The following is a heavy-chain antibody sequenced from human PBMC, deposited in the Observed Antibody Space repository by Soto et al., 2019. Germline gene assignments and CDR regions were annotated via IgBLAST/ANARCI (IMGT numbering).Heavy chain of an antibody. CDR1: DASMKSGGRY. J-gene: IGHJ4*02. Sequence: PSETLSLTCTVSDASMKSGGRYWGWIRQPPGKALEWIGSVSDSGSTYYNLSLKSRVTISVDKSKNQFSLTLTSVTAADTAVYFCARHRMRDRLVFTPPARFDSWGQGLLVTVSS. D-gene: IGHD6-19*01. V-gene: IGHV4-39*01. CDR2: VSDSGST. CDR3: ARHRMRDRLVFTPPARFDS.